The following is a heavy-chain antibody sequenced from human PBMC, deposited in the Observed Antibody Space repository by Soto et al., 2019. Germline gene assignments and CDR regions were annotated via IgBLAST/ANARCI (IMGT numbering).Heavy chain of an antibody. CDR1: GGSINSAGYS. J-gene: IGHJ5*02. V-gene: IGHV4-31*03. CDR3: ARTQVDGYYYWFDP. D-gene: IGHD3-22*01. Sequence: SETLSLTCTVSGGSINSAGYSWSWIRQHPGKGLEWIGYIYYSGSTYYNPSLKSRVTISVDTSRNQFSLKLSSVTAADTAVYYCARTQVDGYYYWFDPWGQGTLVTVSS. CDR2: IYYSGST.